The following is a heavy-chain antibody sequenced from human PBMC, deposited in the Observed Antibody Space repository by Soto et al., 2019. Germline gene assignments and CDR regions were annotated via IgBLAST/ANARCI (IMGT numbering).Heavy chain of an antibody. Sequence: QVQLVQSGAEVKKPGSSVKVSCKASGGTFSSYTISWVRQAPGQRLEWMGRIIPILGIANYAQKFQGRVTITADKSTSTAYMELSSLRSEDTAVYYCARQGGGARDYWGQGTLVTVSS. V-gene: IGHV1-69*02. J-gene: IGHJ4*02. CDR2: IIPILGIA. D-gene: IGHD2-21*01. CDR3: ARQGGGARDY. CDR1: GGTFSSYT.